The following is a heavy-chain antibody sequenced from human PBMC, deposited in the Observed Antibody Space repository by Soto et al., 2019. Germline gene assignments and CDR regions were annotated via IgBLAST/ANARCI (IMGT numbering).Heavy chain of an antibody. Sequence: EVQLVETGGGLIQPGGSLRLSCAASGFTVSNNYMTWVRQAPGKGLEWVSVIYSGGSTYYADSVRGRFTISRDNSKNMVYLQMNSLRAEDTAMYYCAVGPPRGDSSGSVGAFDIWGQGTMVTVSS. CDR1: GFTVSNNY. V-gene: IGHV3-53*02. CDR2: IYSGGST. J-gene: IGHJ3*02. D-gene: IGHD3-22*01. CDR3: AVGPPRGDSSGSVGAFDI.